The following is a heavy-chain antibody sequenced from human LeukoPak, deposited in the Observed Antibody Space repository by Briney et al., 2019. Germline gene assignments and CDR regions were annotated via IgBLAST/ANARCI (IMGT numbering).Heavy chain of an antibody. V-gene: IGHV3-48*04. CDR2: ISRASSTI. CDR3: ARVRKDYYYYYMDV. Sequence: ETGGSLRLSCAASGFTFSNYSMNWVRQAPGKGLEWVSYISRASSTIYYADSVKGRFTISKDNAKNSLYLQMNSLRAVDTAVYYCARVRKDYYYYYMDVWGKGTTVTVSS. CDR1: GFTFSNYS. J-gene: IGHJ6*03.